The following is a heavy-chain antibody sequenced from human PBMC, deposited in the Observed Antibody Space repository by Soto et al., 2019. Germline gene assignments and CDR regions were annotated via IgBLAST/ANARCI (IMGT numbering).Heavy chain of an antibody. Sequence: QVQLVESGGGVVQPGRSLRLSCAASGFTFSSYAMHWVRQAPGKGLEWVAVISYDGSNKYYADSVKGRFTISRENSKNTLYLQMNSLRAEDTAVYYCARRRSCLSGGSCSVFRAMDVWGQGTTVTVSS. CDR3: ARRRSCLSGGSCSVFRAMDV. D-gene: IGHD2-15*01. CDR1: GFTFSSYA. J-gene: IGHJ6*02. CDR2: ISYDGSNK. V-gene: IGHV3-30-3*01.